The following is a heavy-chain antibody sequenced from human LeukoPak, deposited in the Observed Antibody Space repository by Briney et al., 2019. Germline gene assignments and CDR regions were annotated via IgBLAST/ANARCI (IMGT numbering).Heavy chain of an antibody. V-gene: IGHV4-34*01. Sequence: SETLSLTCAVYGGSFSGYYWSWIRQPPGKGLEWIGEINHSGSTNYNPSLKSRVTISVDTSKNQFSLKLSSVTAADTAVYYCARGQVDTAFYYFDYWGQGTLVTVSS. CDR3: ARGQVDTAFYYFDY. D-gene: IGHD5-18*01. J-gene: IGHJ4*02. CDR2: INHSGST. CDR1: GGSFSGYY.